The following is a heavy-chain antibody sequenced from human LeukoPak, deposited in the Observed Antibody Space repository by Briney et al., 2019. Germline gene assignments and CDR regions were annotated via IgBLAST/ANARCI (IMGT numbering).Heavy chain of an antibody. V-gene: IGHV3-33*06. Sequence: GGSLRLSCAASGFTFSTYGMHWVRQAPGKGLEWVALIWYDGSNKYYGDSVKGRFTISRDNSKYTLYLQMNSLRAEDTAVYYCAKVAPDYFSYYYYGMDVWGQGTTVTVSS. CDR2: IWYDGSNK. CDR3: AKVAPDYFSYYYYGMDV. D-gene: IGHD2/OR15-2a*01. J-gene: IGHJ6*02. CDR1: GFTFSTYG.